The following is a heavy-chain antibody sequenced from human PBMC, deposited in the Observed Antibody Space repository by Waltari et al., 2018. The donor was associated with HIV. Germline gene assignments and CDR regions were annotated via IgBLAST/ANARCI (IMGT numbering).Heavy chain of an antibody. CDR3: SRGLHCTATSCLLYHGMDV. CDR2: MNPNSGNT. CDR1: GYTFSTYD. V-gene: IGHV1-8*01. D-gene: IGHD2-2*01. Sequence: QVQLVQSGAEVKKPGASVKVSCQASGYTFSTYDINWVRQATGQGLEWRGWMNPNSGNTGDAQKFQGRVNMTGNSSLRTADMELSSLRSDDTAVYYCSRGLHCTATSCLLYHGMDVWGQGTAVSVSS. J-gene: IGHJ6*02.